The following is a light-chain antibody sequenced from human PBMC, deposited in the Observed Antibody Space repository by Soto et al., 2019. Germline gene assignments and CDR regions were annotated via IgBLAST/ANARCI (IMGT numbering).Light chain of an antibody. CDR3: QSYDSSLSGCV. J-gene: IGLJ1*01. Sequence: QSALTQPPSVSGAPGQRVTISCTGSSSNIGAGYDVHWYQQLPGTAPKLLIYGNSNRPSGVPDRFSGSKSGTSASLAITGLQAEDEADYYCQSYDSSLSGCVFGTGTKSPS. CDR1: SSNIGAGYD. CDR2: GNS. V-gene: IGLV1-40*01.